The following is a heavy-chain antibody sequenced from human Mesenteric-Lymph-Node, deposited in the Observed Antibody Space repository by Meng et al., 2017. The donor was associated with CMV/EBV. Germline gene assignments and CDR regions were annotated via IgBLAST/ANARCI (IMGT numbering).Heavy chain of an antibody. J-gene: IGHJ6*02. CDR2: ISWNSDTI. Sequence: SLKISCAASGFTFDLYGMHWVRQAPGKGLEWVSGISWNSDTIVYADSVKGRFTISRDNARNSLYLQMNSLGAEDTALYYCTRGPTGTSVSYHYGMDVWGQGTTVTVSS. V-gene: IGHV3-9*01. D-gene: IGHD3-10*01. CDR3: TRGPTGTSVSYHYGMDV. CDR1: GFTFDLYG.